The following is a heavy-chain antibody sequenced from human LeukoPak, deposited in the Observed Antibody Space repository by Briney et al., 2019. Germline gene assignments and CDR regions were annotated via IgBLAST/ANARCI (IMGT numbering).Heavy chain of an antibody. J-gene: IGHJ4*02. V-gene: IGHV4-30-4*01. CDR3: ARVPHSLMEGSFDY. CDR2: IYYSGST. Sequence: SQTLSLTCTVSGGSISSGDYYWSWIRQPPGKGLEWIGYIYYSGSTYYNPSLKSRVTISVDTSKNQFSLKLSSVTAADTAVYYCARVPHSLMEGSFDYWGQGTQVTVSS. CDR1: GGSISSGDYY. D-gene: IGHD2-21*01.